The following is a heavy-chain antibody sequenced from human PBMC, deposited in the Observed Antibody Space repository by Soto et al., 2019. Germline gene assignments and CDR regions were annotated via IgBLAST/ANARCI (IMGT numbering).Heavy chain of an antibody. Sequence: SSETLSLTCTVSGGSISSYCWSWIRQPPGKGLEWIGYIYYSGSTNYNPSLKSRVTISVDTSKNQFSLKLGSVTAADTAVYYCARDLGYSSSRWGQGTLVTVSS. CDR1: GGSISSYC. J-gene: IGHJ4*02. D-gene: IGHD6-6*01. CDR2: IYYSGST. V-gene: IGHV4-59*01. CDR3: ARDLGYSSSR.